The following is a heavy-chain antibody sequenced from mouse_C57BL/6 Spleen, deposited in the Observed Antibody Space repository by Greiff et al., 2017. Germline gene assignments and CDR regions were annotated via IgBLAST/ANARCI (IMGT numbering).Heavy chain of an antibody. V-gene: IGHV5-6*01. Sequence: EVQVVESGGDLVKPGGSLKLSCAASGFTFSSYGMSWVRQTPDKRLEWVATISSGGSYTYYPDSVKGRFTISRDNAKNTLYLQMSSLKSEDTAMYYCARHREGYDLYYFDYWGQGTTLTVSS. J-gene: IGHJ2*01. CDR1: GFTFSSYG. CDR3: ARHREGYDLYYFDY. CDR2: ISSGGSYT. D-gene: IGHD2-3*01.